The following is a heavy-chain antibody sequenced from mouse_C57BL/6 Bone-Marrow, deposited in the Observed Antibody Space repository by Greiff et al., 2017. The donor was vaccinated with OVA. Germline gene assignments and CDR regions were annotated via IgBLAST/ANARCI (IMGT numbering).Heavy chain of an antibody. J-gene: IGHJ1*03. D-gene: IGHD2-14*01. CDR2: ILPGSGST. CDR1: GYTFTGYW. V-gene: IGHV1-9*01. CDR3: ARTRRLWVRRRAWYFDV. Sequence: VKLMESGAELMKPGASVKLSCKATGYTFTGYWLEWVKQRPGHGLEWIGEILPGSGSTNYNEKFKGKATFTADTSSNTAYMQLSSLTTEDSAIYYGARTRRLWVRRRAWYFDVWGTGTTVTVSS.